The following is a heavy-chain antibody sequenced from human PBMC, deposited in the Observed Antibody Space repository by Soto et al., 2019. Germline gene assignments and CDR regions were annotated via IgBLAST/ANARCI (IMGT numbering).Heavy chain of an antibody. Sequence: EVQLVESGGGLVQPGGSLRLSCAASGFTFSSYWMHWVRQAPGKGLVWVSRINSDGSSTSYADSVKGRFTISRDNAKNTLYLQMNSLRAEDTAVYYCARVVGFDYYDSRVAFDIWGQGPMVTVSS. CDR3: ARVVGFDYYDSRVAFDI. D-gene: IGHD3-22*01. V-gene: IGHV3-74*01. CDR1: GFTFSSYW. J-gene: IGHJ3*02. CDR2: INSDGSST.